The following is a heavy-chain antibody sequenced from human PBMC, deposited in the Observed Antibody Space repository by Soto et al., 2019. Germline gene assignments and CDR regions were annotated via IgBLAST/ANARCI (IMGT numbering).Heavy chain of an antibody. V-gene: IGHV1-18*01. CDR3: VMVDNYVTPTPQDV. CDR2: ISPYTGNT. J-gene: IGHJ6*02. Sequence: QVQLVQSGDEVKKPGASVKVSCKASGYIFVNYGIAWVRQAPGQGLEWRGWISPYTGNTHTATKVQGRLTMTTYTPTSTAHMVLGSLTSDDTAVYYCVMVDNYVTPTPQDVWGQGTTVTVSS. CDR1: GYIFVNYG. D-gene: IGHD3-16*01.